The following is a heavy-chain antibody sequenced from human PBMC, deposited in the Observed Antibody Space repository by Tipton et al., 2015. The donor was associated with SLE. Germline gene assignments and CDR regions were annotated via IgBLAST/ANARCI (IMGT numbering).Heavy chain of an antibody. V-gene: IGHV3-30*19. CDR2: IHYDESNK. D-gene: IGHD3-10*01. CDR1: GFTFSNYD. J-gene: IGHJ5*02. CDR3: ASLAVVQGVSSSSWFDP. Sequence: SLRLSCAASGFTFSNYDMHWVRQAPGKGLEWVALIHYDESNKYYADSVKGRFTISRDNFKNTLYLQMNSLRTEDTAVYYCASLAVVQGVSSSSWFDPWGQGTLVTVSS.